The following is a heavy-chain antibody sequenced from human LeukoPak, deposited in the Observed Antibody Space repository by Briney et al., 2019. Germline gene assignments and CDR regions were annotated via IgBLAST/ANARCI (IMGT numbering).Heavy chain of an antibody. D-gene: IGHD3-16*01. CDR1: GFTFSSYS. Sequence: GGSLRLSCAASGFTFSSYSMNWVRQAPGKGLEWVSAISGSGGSTYYADSVKGRFTISRDNSKNTLYLQMNSLRAEDTAVYYCAKVPFDYVWGNYYFDYWGQGTLVTVSS. V-gene: IGHV3-23*01. J-gene: IGHJ4*02. CDR2: ISGSGGST. CDR3: AKVPFDYVWGNYYFDY.